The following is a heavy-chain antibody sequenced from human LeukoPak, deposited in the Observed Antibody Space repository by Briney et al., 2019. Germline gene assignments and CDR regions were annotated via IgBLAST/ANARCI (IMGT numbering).Heavy chain of an antibody. CDR1: DGSISSYY. J-gene: IGHJ4*02. CDR3: AREFSWSGFFDY. V-gene: IGHV4-59*01. CDR2: IYDSGST. Sequence: SETLSLTCTVSDGSISSYYWSWIRQPPGKGLEWIGHIYDSGSTNYNPSLKSRVTISVDTSKNQFSLKLSSVTAADTAVYYCAREFSWSGFFDYRGQGTLVTVSS. D-gene: IGHD3-3*01.